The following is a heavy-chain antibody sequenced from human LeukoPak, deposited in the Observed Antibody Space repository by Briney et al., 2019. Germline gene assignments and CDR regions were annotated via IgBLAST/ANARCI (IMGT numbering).Heavy chain of an antibody. V-gene: IGHV1-2*02. CDR1: GYTFTSYD. CDR2: MNPNSGGT. J-gene: IGHJ5*02. CDR3: ARGYGSGSYYNNWFDP. Sequence: ASVKVSCKASGYTFTSYDINWVRQATGQGLEWMGWMNPNSGGTNYAQKFQGRVTMTRDTSISTAYMELSRLRSDDTAVYYCARGYGSGSYYNNWFDPWGQGTLVTVSS. D-gene: IGHD3-10*01.